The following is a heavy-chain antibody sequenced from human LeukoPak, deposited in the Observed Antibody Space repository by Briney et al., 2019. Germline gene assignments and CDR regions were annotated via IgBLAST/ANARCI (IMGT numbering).Heavy chain of an antibody. CDR1: GFTFSSYG. CDR2: ISSSSYI. J-gene: IGHJ5*02. Sequence: GGSLRLSCAASGFTFSSYGMHWVRQAPGKGLEWVSSISSSSYIYYADSVKGRFTISRDNAKNSLYLQMNSLRAEDTAVYYCARDYIAARHLSWFDPWGQGTLVTVSS. V-gene: IGHV3-21*01. D-gene: IGHD6-6*01. CDR3: ARDYIAARHLSWFDP.